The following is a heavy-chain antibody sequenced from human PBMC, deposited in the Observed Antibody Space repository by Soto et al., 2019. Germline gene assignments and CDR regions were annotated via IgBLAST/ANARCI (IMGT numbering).Heavy chain of an antibody. J-gene: IGHJ4*02. CDR1: GFTFSDYY. CDR3: GRVTGDLSQPRGYFDN. Sequence: QVQLVESGGGLVQPGGSLRLSCAASGFTFSDYYMSWIRQAPGKGLEWVSYISSSASTIYYADSVKGRFTISRDNAKNSLYLQMNSLRAEDTAVYYCGRVTGDLSQPRGYFDNWGQGTLVTVSS. V-gene: IGHV3-11*01. D-gene: IGHD4-17*01. CDR2: ISSSASTI.